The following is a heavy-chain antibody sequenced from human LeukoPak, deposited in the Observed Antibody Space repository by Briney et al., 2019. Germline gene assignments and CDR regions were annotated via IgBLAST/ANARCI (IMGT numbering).Heavy chain of an antibody. CDR3: AKDSGYDTYYFDY. V-gene: IGHV3-30*18. J-gene: IGHJ4*02. D-gene: IGHD5-12*01. CDR1: GFTFSSYG. CDR2: ISYDGSNK. Sequence: GRSLRLSCAASGFTFSSYGMHWVRQAPGKGLGWVAVISYDGSNKYYADSVKGRFTISRDNSKNTLYLQMNSLRAEDTAVYYCAKDSGYDTYYFDYWGQGTLVTVSS.